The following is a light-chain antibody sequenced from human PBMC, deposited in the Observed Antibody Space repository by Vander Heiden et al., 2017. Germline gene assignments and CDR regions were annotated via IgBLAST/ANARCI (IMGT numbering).Light chain of an antibody. Sequence: QSVVTQPPQASGTPAQRVTISCSGTGSNIGSNYVDWYQQLPGAAPKLLIYGNDQRPSGVPDRFSGSKSGTSASLAISGLRSEDEADYYCAAWDDSLSGFYVFGTGTKVTVL. V-gene: IGLV1-47*02. CDR2: GND. J-gene: IGLJ1*01. CDR1: GSNIGSNY. CDR3: AAWDDSLSGFYV.